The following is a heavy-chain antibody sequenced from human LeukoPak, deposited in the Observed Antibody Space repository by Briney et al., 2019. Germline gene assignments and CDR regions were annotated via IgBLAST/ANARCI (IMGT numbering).Heavy chain of an antibody. CDR1: GFTFSSYA. D-gene: IGHD2-21*02. Sequence: PGRSLRLSCAVSGFTFSSYAMPCVRQAPGTGLGSLAVISYAGSNKYYADSVKGRFTISRDNSKNTLYLQMNSLRAEDTAVYYCARDSTTRGDLRYYFDYWGQGTLVTVSS. CDR3: ARDSTTRGDLRYYFDY. CDR2: ISYAGSNK. J-gene: IGHJ4*02. V-gene: IGHV3-30*04.